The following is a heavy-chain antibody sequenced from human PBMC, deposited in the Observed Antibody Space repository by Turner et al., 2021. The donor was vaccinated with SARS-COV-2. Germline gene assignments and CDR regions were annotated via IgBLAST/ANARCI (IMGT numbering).Heavy chain of an antibody. J-gene: IGHJ3*02. CDR3: AVLEMATITDAFDI. Sequence: QVQLVQSGAEVKKPGASVKVSCKASGYTFTGYNLHWVRQAPGQGLEWMGWINPNSGGTNYAQKFQGRVTMTRDTSISTAYMELSRLRSNDTAVYYCAVLEMATITDAFDIWGQGTMVTVSS. CDR1: GYTFTGYN. D-gene: IGHD5-12*01. V-gene: IGHV1-2*02. CDR2: INPNSGGT.